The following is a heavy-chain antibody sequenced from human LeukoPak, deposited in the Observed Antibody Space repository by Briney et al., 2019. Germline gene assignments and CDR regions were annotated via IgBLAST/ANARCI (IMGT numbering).Heavy chain of an antibody. Sequence: QPGRSLRLSCAASGFTFSSYAMHWVRQAPGKGLEWVAVISYDGSNKYYADSVKGRFTISRDNSKNTLYLQMNSLRAEDTAVYYCAKGGPLGTKNNWFDPWGQGTLVTVSS. CDR1: GFTFSSYA. J-gene: IGHJ5*02. D-gene: IGHD2-2*01. V-gene: IGHV3-30-3*01. CDR2: ISYDGSNK. CDR3: AKGGPLGTKNNWFDP.